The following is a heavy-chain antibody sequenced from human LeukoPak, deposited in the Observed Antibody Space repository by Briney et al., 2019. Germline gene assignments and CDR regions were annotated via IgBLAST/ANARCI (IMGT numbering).Heavy chain of an antibody. CDR1: GFTFNGYA. D-gene: IGHD1-14*01. CDR3: AKDRYTDYYYGMDV. J-gene: IGHJ6*02. V-gene: IGHV3-9*01. Sequence: GGSLRLSCAASGFTFNGYAMHWVRQAPGKGLEWVSGISWSSGSIGYADSVKGRFTISRDNAKNSLYLQMNSLRAEDTALYYCAKDRYTDYYYGMDVWGQGAPVTVSS. CDR2: ISWSSGSI.